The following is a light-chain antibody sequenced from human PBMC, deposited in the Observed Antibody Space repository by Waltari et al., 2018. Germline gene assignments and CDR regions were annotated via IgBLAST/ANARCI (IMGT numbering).Light chain of an antibody. Sequence: YQQFPRRAPKLLIYLDDHRPSGVPDRFSAPKSGSSASLTISGLRPEDEADYHCAGWDDSLTGVVFGGGTKLTV. CDR3: AGWDDSLTGVV. J-gene: IGLJ2*01. V-gene: IGLV1-47*01. CDR2: LDD.